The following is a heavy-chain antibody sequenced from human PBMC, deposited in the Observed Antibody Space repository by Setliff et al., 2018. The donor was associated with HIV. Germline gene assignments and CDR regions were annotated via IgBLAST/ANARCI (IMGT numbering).Heavy chain of an antibody. CDR1: GGSISVNNYY. CDR2: VHKSGNS. J-gene: IGHJ5*02. V-gene: IGHV4-39*02. Sequence: SETLSLTCSVSGGSISVNNYYWAWVRQPPGKGLEWIGSVHKSGNSYYKPSLKSRATISVDTSENHFFLKLTSVTAADTAAYYCARGDHRIIAAAGSGWFDPWGQGTLVTVSS. CDR3: ARGDHRIIAAAGSGWFDP. D-gene: IGHD6-13*01.